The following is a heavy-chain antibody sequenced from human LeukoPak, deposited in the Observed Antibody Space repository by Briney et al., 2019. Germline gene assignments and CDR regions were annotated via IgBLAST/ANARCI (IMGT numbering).Heavy chain of an antibody. Sequence: GGSLRLSCAASGFTFSSYAMHWVRQAPGKGLEWVAVLSYDGSNKFYADSVKGRFTISRDNSKNTLFLQVDSLRDEDTAVYYCARDPHSSGWYGPFDYWGQGILVTVSS. CDR1: GFTFSSYA. V-gene: IGHV3-30-3*01. D-gene: IGHD6-19*01. CDR2: LSYDGSNK. J-gene: IGHJ4*02. CDR3: ARDPHSSGWYGPFDY.